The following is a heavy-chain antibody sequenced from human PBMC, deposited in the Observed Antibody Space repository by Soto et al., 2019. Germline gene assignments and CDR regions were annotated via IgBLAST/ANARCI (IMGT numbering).Heavy chain of an antibody. CDR3: TTTPKWELDAFDI. CDR1: GFTFSNAW. Sequence: GGSLRLSCAASGFTFSNAWMSWVRQAPGKGLEWVGRIKSKTDGGTTDYAAPVKGRFTISRDDSKNTLYLQMNSLKTEDTAVYDCTTTPKWELDAFDIWGQGTMVTVSS. D-gene: IGHD1-26*01. CDR2: IKSKTDGGTT. J-gene: IGHJ3*02. V-gene: IGHV3-15*01.